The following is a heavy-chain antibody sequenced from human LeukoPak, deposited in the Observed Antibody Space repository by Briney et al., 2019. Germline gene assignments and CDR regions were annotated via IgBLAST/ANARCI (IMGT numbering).Heavy chain of an antibody. CDR2: IYYSGST. CDR3: ARAIFGLDYYYMDV. Sequence: PSETLSLTCTVSGGSISSYYWSWIRKPPGKGLEWIGYIYYSGSTNYNPSLKSRVTISVDTSKNQFSLKLSSVTAADTAVYYCARAIFGLDYYYMDVWGKGTTVTVSS. V-gene: IGHV4-59*01. CDR1: GGSISSYY. D-gene: IGHD3-3*02. J-gene: IGHJ6*03.